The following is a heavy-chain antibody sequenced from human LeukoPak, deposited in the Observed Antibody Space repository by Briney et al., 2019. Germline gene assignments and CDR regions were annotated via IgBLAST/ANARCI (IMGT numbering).Heavy chain of an antibody. CDR3: VRGYYYDSSGYQPIGFDY. CDR1: GYTFSNYD. J-gene: IGHJ4*02. V-gene: IGHV1-18*01. Sequence: ASVRVSCKTSGYTFSNYDIYWVRQAPGQGLECMGWISAYNGNTNYAQKLQGRVTMTTDTSTSTAYMELRSLRSDDTAVYYCVRGYYYDSSGYQPIGFDYWGQGTLVTVSS. D-gene: IGHD3-22*01. CDR2: ISAYNGNT.